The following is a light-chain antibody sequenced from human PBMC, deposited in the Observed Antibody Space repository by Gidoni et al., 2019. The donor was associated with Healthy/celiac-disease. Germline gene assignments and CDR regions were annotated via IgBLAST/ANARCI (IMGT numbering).Light chain of an antibody. Sequence: DVVLHQSPLSLPVTLGQPASVSCRSSQSLVYSYGNTYLNWFQQRPGQSPRRLIYKVSNRDSGVPDRFSGSGSGTDLTLKISRVEAEDVGGYYCMQGTHWPATFGGGTKVEIK. J-gene: IGKJ4*01. V-gene: IGKV2-30*01. CDR3: MQGTHWPAT. CDR1: QSLVYSYGNTY. CDR2: KVS.